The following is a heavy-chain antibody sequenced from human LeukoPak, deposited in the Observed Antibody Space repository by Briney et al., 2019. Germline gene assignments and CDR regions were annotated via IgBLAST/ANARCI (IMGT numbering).Heavy chain of an antibody. Sequence: TGGSLRLSCAASGFTFSNYAMSRVRQAPGKGLEWVSAISEGGETIYYADSVKGRFTISRDNSENTLYLQMNSLRAEDTALYYCAKALYYDGSGSSHRTFDYWGQGTLVTVSS. D-gene: IGHD3-22*01. J-gene: IGHJ4*02. CDR1: GFTFSNYA. V-gene: IGHV3-23*01. CDR2: ISEGGETI. CDR3: AKALYYDGSGSSHRTFDY.